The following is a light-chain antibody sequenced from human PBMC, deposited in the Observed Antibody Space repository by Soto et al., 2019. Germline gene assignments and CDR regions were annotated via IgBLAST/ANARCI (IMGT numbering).Light chain of an antibody. CDR1: SSDVGGYNY. Sequence: QSVLTQPASVSGSPGQSITISCTGTSSDVGGYNYVSWYQQHPGKAPKLIIYEVSNRPSGVSNRFSGSKSGNTAPLTISGLQAEDEADYYCSSYTSSSSYVFGTGTKVTVL. CDR3: SSYTSSSSYV. CDR2: EVS. V-gene: IGLV2-14*01. J-gene: IGLJ1*01.